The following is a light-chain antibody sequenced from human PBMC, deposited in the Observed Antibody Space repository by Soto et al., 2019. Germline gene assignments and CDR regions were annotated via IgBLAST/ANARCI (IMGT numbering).Light chain of an antibody. Sequence: DIQLTQSPSFLSASVGDRVTITCRASQGISSYLVWYQQKPGKAPNLLIYGASTLQSGVPSRFSGSGSGTEFTLKISSLQPEDFATYYCQKFNSYTRTFGQGTKVEAK. CDR3: QKFNSYTRT. CDR2: GAS. J-gene: IGKJ1*01. CDR1: QGISSY. V-gene: IGKV1-9*01.